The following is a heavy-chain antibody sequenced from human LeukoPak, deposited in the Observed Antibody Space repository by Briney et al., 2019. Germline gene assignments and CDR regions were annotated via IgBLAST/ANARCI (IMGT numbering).Heavy chain of an antibody. CDR1: GGSISSFY. Sequence: SETLSLTCTVSGGSISSFYWAWIRQPAGKGLEWIGRIHSSGSTKYNPSLGYRVTMSVDTPKNQFSLKLSSVTAADTAVYYCAAYCSSSSCMGRDWFDPWGQGTLVTVSS. J-gene: IGHJ5*02. CDR3: AAYCSSSSCMGRDWFDP. D-gene: IGHD2-2*01. CDR2: IHSSGST. V-gene: IGHV4-4*07.